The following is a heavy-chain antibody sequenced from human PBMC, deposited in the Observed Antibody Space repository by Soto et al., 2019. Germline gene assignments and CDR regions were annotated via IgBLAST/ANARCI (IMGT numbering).Heavy chain of an antibody. J-gene: IGHJ4*02. Sequence: PSETLSLTCTVSGGSISSYHWRWIRQPPGKGLEWIGYIYYSGSTNYNPSLKSRVTISVDTSKNQFSLKLSSVTAADTAVYYCARGGTAVAGIKLDYWGQGTLVTVSS. CDR1: GGSISSYH. D-gene: IGHD6-19*01. V-gene: IGHV4-59*01. CDR3: ARGGTAVAGIKLDY. CDR2: IYYSGST.